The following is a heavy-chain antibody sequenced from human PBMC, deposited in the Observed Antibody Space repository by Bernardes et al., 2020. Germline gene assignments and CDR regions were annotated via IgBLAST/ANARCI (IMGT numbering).Heavy chain of an antibody. D-gene: IGHD6-19*01. V-gene: IGHV1-18*01. J-gene: IGHJ5*02. CDR3: ARSGSIAVAGSDWFDP. Sequence: ASVKVSCKASGYTFTSYGISWVRQAPGQGLEWIGWISAYNGNTNYAQKLQGRVTMTTDTSTSTAYMELRSLRSDDTAVYYCARSGSIAVAGSDWFDPWGQGTLVTVSS. CDR2: ISAYNGNT. CDR1: GYTFTSYG.